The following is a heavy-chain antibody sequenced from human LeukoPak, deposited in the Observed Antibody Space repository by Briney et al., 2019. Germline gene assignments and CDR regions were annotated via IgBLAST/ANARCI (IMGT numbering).Heavy chain of an antibody. V-gene: IGHV3-23*01. D-gene: IGHD3-22*01. CDR1: GFTFSNYA. CDR3: AKQYYYDSSGYYPDY. J-gene: IGHJ4*02. Sequence: LAGGSLRLSCAASGFTFSNYAMSWVRQAPGKGLEWVSAISGSGGSTYYADSVKGRFTISRDNSKNTLYLQMNSLRAEDTAVYYCAKQYYYDSSGYYPDYWGQGTLVTVSS. CDR2: ISGSGGST.